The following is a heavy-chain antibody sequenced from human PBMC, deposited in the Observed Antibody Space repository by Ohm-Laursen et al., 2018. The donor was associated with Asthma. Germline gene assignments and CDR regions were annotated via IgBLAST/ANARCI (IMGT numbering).Heavy chain of an antibody. J-gene: IGHJ4*02. CDR3: AKWDDYVWGSYRYYDY. D-gene: IGHD3-16*02. V-gene: IGHV3-23*01. CDR2: ISGSGGST. CDR1: GFTFSSYA. Sequence: SLRLSCTASGFTFSSYAMSWVRQAPGKGLEWVSAISGSGGSTYYADSVKGRFTISRDNSKNTLYLQMNSLRAEDTAVYYCAKWDDYVWGSYRYYDYWGQGTLVTVSS.